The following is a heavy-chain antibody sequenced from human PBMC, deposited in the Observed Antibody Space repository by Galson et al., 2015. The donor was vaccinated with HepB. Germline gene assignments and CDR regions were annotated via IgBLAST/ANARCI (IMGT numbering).Heavy chain of an antibody. Sequence: CAISGDSVSSNSVAWNWIRQSPSRGLEWLGRTYYRSKWYNDYALSVKSRIIINPDTSKNQFSLQLNSVTPEDTAVYFCARDSGYWRDHPGWFDPWGQGTLVTVSS. CDR1: GDSVSSNSVA. CDR3: ARDSGYWRDHPGWFDP. V-gene: IGHV6-1*01. D-gene: IGHD2-8*02. CDR2: TYYRSKWYN. J-gene: IGHJ5*02.